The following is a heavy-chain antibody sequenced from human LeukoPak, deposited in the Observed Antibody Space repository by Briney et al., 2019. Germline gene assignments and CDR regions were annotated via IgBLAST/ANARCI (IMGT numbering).Heavy chain of an antibody. Sequence: ASVKVSCKASGYTFTSYGISWVRQAPGQGLEWMGWISAYNGNTNYVQKVQGRVIMTRDTSTSTAYMDVRSLRSDDTAVYYCARLVCSSSSCWDSAAFDILRQGTMVTVSS. J-gene: IGHJ3*02. V-gene: IGHV1-18*01. CDR3: ARLVCSSSSCWDSAAFDI. CDR2: ISAYNGNT. CDR1: GYTFTSYG. D-gene: IGHD2-15*01.